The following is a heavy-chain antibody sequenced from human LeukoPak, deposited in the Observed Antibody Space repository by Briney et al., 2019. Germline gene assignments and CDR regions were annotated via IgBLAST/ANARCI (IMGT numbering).Heavy chain of an antibody. CDR3: AQQLVREDYYYYGMDV. J-gene: IGHJ6*02. CDR1: GFTFSSYA. V-gene: IGHV3-23*01. CDR2: ISGSGGST. D-gene: IGHD6-13*01. Sequence: GGSLRLSCAASGFTFSSYAMSWVRQAPGKGLEWVSAISGSGGSTYYADSVKGRFTISRDNSKNTLYLQMNSLRAEDTAVYYCAQQLVREDYYYYGMDVWGQGTMVTVSS.